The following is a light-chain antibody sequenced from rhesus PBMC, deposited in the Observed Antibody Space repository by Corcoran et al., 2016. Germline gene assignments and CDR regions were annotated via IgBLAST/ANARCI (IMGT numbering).Light chain of an antibody. J-gene: IGKJ4*01. CDR3: QQHNSYPLS. V-gene: IGKV1-33*02. CDR2: AAS. Sequence: DIQLTQSPSSLSASVGDRVTITCQASQGISSWLAWYQQQPGRAPKLLIYAASRLHSWVPSRFSGSGSGTDFTLTISSLHPEDFATYYCQQHNSYPLSFAGGTKVEIK. CDR1: QGISSW.